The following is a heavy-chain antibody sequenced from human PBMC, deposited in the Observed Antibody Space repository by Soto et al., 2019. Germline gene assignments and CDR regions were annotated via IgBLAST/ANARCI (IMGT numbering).Heavy chain of an antibody. D-gene: IGHD6-19*01. CDR1: GFTFSSYG. J-gene: IGHJ4*02. V-gene: IGHV3-30*18. CDR2: ISYDGNNK. CDR3: AKGRYRQWLVGDDY. Sequence: QVQLVESGGGVAQPGRSLRLSCAASGFTFSSYGMHWVRQAPGKGLEWVAVISYDGNNKYYADSVKGRFTISRDNSKNTLYLQMNSLRVEDTAVYYCAKGRYRQWLVGDDYWGQGTLVTVSS.